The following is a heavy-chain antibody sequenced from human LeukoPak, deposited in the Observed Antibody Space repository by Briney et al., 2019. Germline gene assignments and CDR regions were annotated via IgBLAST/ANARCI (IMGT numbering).Heavy chain of an antibody. CDR2: ISGTGGNT. Sequence: PGGSLRLSCAASGFTFSSYCMSWVRQAPGKGLEWVSAISGTGGNTYYADSVKGRFTISRDNSKNTLYLQMNSLRAEDTAVYYCGKARESSSSTSCYRNGMDVWGQGTTVTVSS. D-gene: IGHD2-2*02. CDR1: GFTFSSYC. J-gene: IGHJ6*02. CDR3: GKARESSSSTSCYRNGMDV. V-gene: IGHV3-23*01.